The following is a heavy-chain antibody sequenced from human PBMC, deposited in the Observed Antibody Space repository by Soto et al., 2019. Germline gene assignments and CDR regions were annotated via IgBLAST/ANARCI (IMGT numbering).Heavy chain of an antibody. V-gene: IGHV1-3*01. Sequence: VASVKVSCKASGYTFTSYAMHWVRQAPGQRLEWMGWINAGNGNTKYSQKFQGRVTITRDTSASTAYMELSSLRSEDTAVYYCARVDIVATHFDYWGQGTLVTVSS. CDR1: GYTFTSYA. D-gene: IGHD5-12*01. CDR3: ARVDIVATHFDY. CDR2: INAGNGNT. J-gene: IGHJ4*02.